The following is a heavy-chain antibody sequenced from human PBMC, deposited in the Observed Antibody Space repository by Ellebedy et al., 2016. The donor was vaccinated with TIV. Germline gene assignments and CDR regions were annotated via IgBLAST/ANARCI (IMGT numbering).Heavy chain of an antibody. J-gene: IGHJ2*01. Sequence: SETLSLXXSVSGQSISSGYYWGWVRPPPGKGLEWIGSVYYSGSTNYNPSLESRVTLSVDTSRNHLSLTLRSVTGADTAIYYCAREAGAAGHYYYFDLWGRGTLVTVSS. V-gene: IGHV4-38-2*02. CDR1: GQSISSGYY. CDR2: VYYSGST. D-gene: IGHD3-22*01. CDR3: AREAGAAGHYYYFDL.